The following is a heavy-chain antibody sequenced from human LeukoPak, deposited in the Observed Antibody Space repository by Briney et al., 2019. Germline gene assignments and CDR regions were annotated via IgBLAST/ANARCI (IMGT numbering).Heavy chain of an antibody. CDR3: AKDFGDYYDSSGPADY. J-gene: IGHJ4*02. D-gene: IGHD3-22*01. CDR1: GFTFSSYA. V-gene: IGHV3-23*01. Sequence: GGSLRLSCAASGFTFSSYAMSWVRQAPGKGLEWVSAISGSGGSTYYADSVKGRFTISRDNSENTLYLQMNSLRAEDTAVYYCAKDFGDYYDSSGPADYWGQGTLVTVSS. CDR2: ISGSGGST.